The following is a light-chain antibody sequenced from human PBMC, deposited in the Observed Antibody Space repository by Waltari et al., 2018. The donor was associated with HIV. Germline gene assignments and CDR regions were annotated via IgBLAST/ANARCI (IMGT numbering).Light chain of an antibody. CDR2: GAS. CDR1: QGVDND. Sequence: EIVMTQSPATLSVSPVERASLSCRASQGVDNDLAWFQQKPGQPPRLFIFGASTRATGIPARFSGSGSGTDFTLTISGLQSEDFAVYYCQQYYNWPLWTFGQGTRVEIK. J-gene: IGKJ1*01. V-gene: IGKV3-15*01. CDR3: QQYYNWPLWT.